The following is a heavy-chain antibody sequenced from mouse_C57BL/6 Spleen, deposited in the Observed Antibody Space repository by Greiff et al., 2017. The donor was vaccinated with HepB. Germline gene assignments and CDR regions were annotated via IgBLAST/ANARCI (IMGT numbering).Heavy chain of an antibody. Sequence: VQVVESGPELVKPGASVKISCKASGYAFSSSWMNWVKQRPGKGLEWIGRIYPGDGDTNYNGKFKGKATLTADKSSSTAYMQLSSLTSEDSAVYFCAREGGDYDGYFDVWGTGTTVTVSS. D-gene: IGHD2-4*01. CDR1: GYAFSSSW. CDR2: IYPGDGDT. V-gene: IGHV1-82*01. J-gene: IGHJ1*03. CDR3: AREGGDYDGYFDV.